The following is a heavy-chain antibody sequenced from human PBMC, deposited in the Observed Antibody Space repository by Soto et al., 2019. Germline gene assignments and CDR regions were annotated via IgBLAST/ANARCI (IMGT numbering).Heavy chain of an antibody. Sequence: ASVKVSCTASGYTFTSYGISWVRQAPGQGLEWMGWISAYNGNTNYAQKLQGRVTMTTDTSTSTAYMELRSLRSDDTAVYYCARDLLAYCGGDCYPNWFDPWGQGTLVTVSS. CDR1: GYTFTSYG. CDR2: ISAYNGNT. CDR3: ARDLLAYCGGDCYPNWFDP. D-gene: IGHD2-21*02. V-gene: IGHV1-18*01. J-gene: IGHJ5*02.